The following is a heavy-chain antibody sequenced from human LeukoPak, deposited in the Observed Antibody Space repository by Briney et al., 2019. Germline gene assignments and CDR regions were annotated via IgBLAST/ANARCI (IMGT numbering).Heavy chain of an antibody. J-gene: IGHJ3*02. CDR3: ARNQAVAANRGAFDI. D-gene: IGHD6-19*01. CDR1: GYSISSKNW. Sequence: SETLSLTCAVSGYSISSKNWWALIRQPPGKGLEWIGYIYYSGSTYYNPYNPSLTSRVTMSVDTSKNQFSLKLDSVTEIDTAMYYCARNQAVAANRGAFDIWGQGTMVTVSS. V-gene: IGHV4-28*01. CDR2: IYYSGST.